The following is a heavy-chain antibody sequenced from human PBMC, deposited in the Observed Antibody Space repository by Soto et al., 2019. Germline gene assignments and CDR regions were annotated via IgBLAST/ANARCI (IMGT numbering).Heavy chain of an antibody. D-gene: IGHD7-27*01. CDR1: GAYISDFS. J-gene: IGHJ4*02. CDR2: ITINGNT. CDR3: ARETGEICTYEAH. Sequence: SETLSLTCRVSGAYISDFSWSWIRQPAGKGLEWIGRITINGNTQENPPYKRRVTMSIDASRNHFSLNRRSASAADTAVQSGARETGEICTYEAHWGPGTLVTVSS. V-gene: IGHV4-4*07.